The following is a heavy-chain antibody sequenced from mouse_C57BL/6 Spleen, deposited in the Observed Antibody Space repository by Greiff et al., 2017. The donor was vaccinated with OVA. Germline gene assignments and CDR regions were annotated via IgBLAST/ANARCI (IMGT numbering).Heavy chain of an antibody. CDR2: IYPGNSDT. CDR3: TRYGEDEDWYFDV. Sequence: EVQLQQSGTVLARPGASVKMSCKTSGYTFTSYWMHWVKQRPGQGLEWIGAIYPGNSDTSYNQKFKGKAKLTAVTSASTAYMELSSLTNEDSAVYYGTRYGEDEDWYFDVWGTGTTVTVAS. CDR1: GYTFTSYW. J-gene: IGHJ1*03. V-gene: IGHV1-5*01. D-gene: IGHD2-13*01.